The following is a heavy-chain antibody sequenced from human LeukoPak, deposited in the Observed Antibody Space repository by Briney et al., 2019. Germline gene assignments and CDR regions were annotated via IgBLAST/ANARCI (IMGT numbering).Heavy chain of an antibody. CDR2: IYYSGSI. J-gene: IGHJ4*02. Sequence: MPSETLSLTCTVSGDSISGYYWTWIRQPPGKGLEWIGYIYYSGSINYNPSLKSRITISVDTSKNQFSLMLSSVTAADTAVYYCARLRGNYFPDYWGQGTLVTVPS. V-gene: IGHV4-59*01. CDR3: ARLRGNYFPDY. CDR1: GDSISGYY. D-gene: IGHD4-11*01.